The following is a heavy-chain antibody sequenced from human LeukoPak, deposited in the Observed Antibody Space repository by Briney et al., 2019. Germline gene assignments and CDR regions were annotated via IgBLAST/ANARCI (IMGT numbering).Heavy chain of an antibody. CDR3: ARVHNYGSGSGFDP. V-gene: IGHV3-53*01. J-gene: IGHJ5*02. Sequence: GGSLRLSCAASGFTVSSNYMSWVRQAPGKGLEWVSVIYSGGSKYYADYVKGRFTIYRDNSKNTLYLQMNSLRAEDTAVYYCARVHNYGSGSGFDPWGQGTLVTVFS. CDR2: IYSGGSK. CDR1: GFTVSSNY. D-gene: IGHD3-10*01.